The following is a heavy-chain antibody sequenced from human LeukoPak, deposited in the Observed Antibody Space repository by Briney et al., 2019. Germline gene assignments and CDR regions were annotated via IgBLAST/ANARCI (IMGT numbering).Heavy chain of an antibody. V-gene: IGHV4-34*01. CDR1: GGSFSGYY. J-gene: IGHJ4*02. D-gene: IGHD3-22*01. Sequence: PSETLSLTCAVYGGSFSGYYWSWIRQPPGKGLEWIGEINHSGSTNYNPSLKSRVTISVDTSKNQFSLKLSSVTAADTAVYYCASDSSGYYFANPFDYWGQGTLVTVSS. CDR3: ASDSSGYYFANPFDY. CDR2: INHSGST.